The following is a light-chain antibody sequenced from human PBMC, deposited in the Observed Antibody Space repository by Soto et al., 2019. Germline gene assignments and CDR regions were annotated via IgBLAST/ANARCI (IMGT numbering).Light chain of an antibody. CDR2: AAS. CDR3: QQSYSTPRT. CDR1: QSISSY. J-gene: IGKJ2*01. Sequence: DIPMTQSPSSLSASVGDRVTITCRASQSISSYLNWYQQKPGKAPKLLIYAASSLQSGVPSRFSDSGSGTDFTLTISSLQPEDFATYYCQQSYSTPRTFGQGTKLEIK. V-gene: IGKV1-39*01.